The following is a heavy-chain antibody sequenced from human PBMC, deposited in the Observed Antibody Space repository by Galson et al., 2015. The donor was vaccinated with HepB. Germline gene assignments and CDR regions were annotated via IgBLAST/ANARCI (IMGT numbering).Heavy chain of an antibody. V-gene: IGHV3-7*03. J-gene: IGHJ4*02. CDR1: GFTFSSYW. Sequence: SLRLSCAASGFTFSSYWMSWVRQAPGKGLEWVANIKQDGSEKYYVDSVKGRFTISRDNAKNSLYLQMNSLRAEDTAVYYCARELPSGAAAGPGGSYYFDYWGQGTLVTVSS. CDR3: ARELPSGAAAGPGGSYYFDY. CDR2: IKQDGSEK. D-gene: IGHD6-13*01.